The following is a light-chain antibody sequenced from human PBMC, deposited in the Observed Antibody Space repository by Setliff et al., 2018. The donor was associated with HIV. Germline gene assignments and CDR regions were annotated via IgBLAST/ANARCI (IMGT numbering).Light chain of an antibody. CDR3: TSYANSDALI. V-gene: IGLV2-14*03. Sequence: SVLTQPASVSGSPGQSITVSCTGTSSDVGAFDFVSWYRQHPGKAPELMIYDVTNRPSGVSNRFSGSKSGNTASLTISGLQAEDEADYYCTSYANSDALIFGTGTKVTVL. CDR2: DVT. CDR1: SSDVGAFDF. J-gene: IGLJ1*01.